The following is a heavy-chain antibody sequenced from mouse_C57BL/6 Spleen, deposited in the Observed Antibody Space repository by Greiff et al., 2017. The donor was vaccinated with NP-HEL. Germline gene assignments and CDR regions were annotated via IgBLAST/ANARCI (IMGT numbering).Heavy chain of an antibody. D-gene: IGHD1-1*01. Sequence: QVQLQQPGAELVRPGSSVKLSCKASGYTFTSYWMHWVKQRPIQGLEWIGNIDPSDSETHYNQKFKDKATLTVDKSSSTAYMQLSSLTSEDSAVYYCARRYYYGSSSEYFDVWGTGTTVTVSS. CDR3: ARRYYYGSSSEYFDV. V-gene: IGHV1-52*01. CDR1: GYTFTSYW. J-gene: IGHJ1*03. CDR2: IDPSDSET.